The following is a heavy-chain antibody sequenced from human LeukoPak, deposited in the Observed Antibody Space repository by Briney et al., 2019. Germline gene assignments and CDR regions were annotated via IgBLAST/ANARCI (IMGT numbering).Heavy chain of an antibody. CDR2: MNPNSSNT. J-gene: IGHJ6*03. CDR3: ARGRGSGYYYYMDV. CDR1: GYTFTSYD. Sequence: ASVKVSCKASGYTFTSYDINWVRQATGQGLEWMGWMNPNSSNTGYAQKFQGRVTMTRNTSISTAYMELSSLRSEDTAVYYCARGRGSGYYYYMDVWGKGTTVTASS. V-gene: IGHV1-8*01.